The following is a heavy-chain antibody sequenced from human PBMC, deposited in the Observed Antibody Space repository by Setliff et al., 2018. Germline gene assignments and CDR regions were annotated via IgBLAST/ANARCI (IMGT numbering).Heavy chain of an antibody. CDR1: GYTLSKYY. Sequence: GASVKVSCKASGYTLSKYYMHWVRQAPGQGLEWLGGTIPNFGTTNYAQEFQGRVTIITDESTTTAYMELSSLGSEDTAVYYCVRGGVDTRSSTDYRYYMDVWGKGTTVTVSS. J-gene: IGHJ6*03. V-gene: IGHV1-69*05. CDR2: TIPNFGTT. CDR3: VRGGVDTRSSTDYRYYMDV. D-gene: IGHD5-18*01.